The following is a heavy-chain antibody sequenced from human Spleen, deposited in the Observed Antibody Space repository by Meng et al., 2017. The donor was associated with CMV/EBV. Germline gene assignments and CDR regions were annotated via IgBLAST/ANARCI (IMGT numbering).Heavy chain of an antibody. CDR1: GFTFRSYA. Sequence: GESLKISCVDSGFTFRSYAMSWIRQAPGKGLEWVSILYISGDTDYSDPVKGRFTISRDNSKNILYLQMNSLRPEDTAVYYCARRYCSSTSCLLGYWGQGTLVTVSS. CDR2: LYISGDT. V-gene: IGHV3-66*04. J-gene: IGHJ4*02. CDR3: ARRYCSSTSCLLGY. D-gene: IGHD2-2*01.